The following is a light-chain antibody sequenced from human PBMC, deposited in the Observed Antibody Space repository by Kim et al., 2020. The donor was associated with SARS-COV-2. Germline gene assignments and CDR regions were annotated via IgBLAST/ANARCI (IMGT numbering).Light chain of an antibody. J-gene: IGLJ2*01. CDR3: QAWDSNIVV. CDR1: KLGDKS. CDR2: QDN. V-gene: IGLV3-1*01. Sequence: SVSPGQPASITCSGDKLGDKSACLYQHKPGQSPVLVVFQDNKRPSGIPERFSRSNSGNTATLTIRGTQAMDEADYYCQAWDSNIVVFGGGTQLTVL.